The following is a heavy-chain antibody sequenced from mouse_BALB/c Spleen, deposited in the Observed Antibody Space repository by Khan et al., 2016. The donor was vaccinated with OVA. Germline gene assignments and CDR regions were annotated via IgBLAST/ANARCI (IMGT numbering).Heavy chain of an antibody. D-gene: IGHD2-14*01. CDR3: VREGAYYRSDGCFAY. J-gene: IGHJ3*01. CDR2: INPSNNYT. V-gene: IGHV1-4*01. CDR1: GYTFTSYT. Sequence: QVQLQQSGAELARPGASVKMSCKASGYTFTSYTIHWVRQRPGQALEWIGHINPSNNYTNYNQNFKDKATLIVDKSSSTAYMQLSSLISEDSAVYYCVREGAYYRSDGCFAYWGQGTLVTVSA.